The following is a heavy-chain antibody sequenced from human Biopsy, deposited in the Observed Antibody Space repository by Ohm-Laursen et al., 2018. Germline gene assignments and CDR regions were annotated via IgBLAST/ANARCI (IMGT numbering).Heavy chain of an antibody. J-gene: IGHJ4*02. CDR1: GKTFSDYQ. V-gene: IGHV4-34*08. CDR3: GNEVHGRDY. CDR2: MNQAGTT. Sequence: TLSLTCAVSGKTFSDYQWSWIRKPPGKGLGWIGQMNQAGTTNYTPSLKSRVSISAEASTYEFSLRLTSVTAADTAVYLCGNEVHGRDYWGLGAQVTVSS. D-gene: IGHD2-15*01.